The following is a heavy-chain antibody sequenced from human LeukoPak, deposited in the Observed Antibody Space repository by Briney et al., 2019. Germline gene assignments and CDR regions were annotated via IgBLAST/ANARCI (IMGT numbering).Heavy chain of an antibody. D-gene: IGHD4-23*01. CDR2: ISDSGGST. V-gene: IGHV3-23*01. J-gene: IGHJ4*02. CDR1: EFSFSSCA. Sequence: TGGSLRLSCAASEFSFSSCAMSWVRQAPGKGLEWVATISDSGGSTYYADSVKGRFTISRDNSKNTLYLQMNSLRAEDTAVYYCATLSIYGGHGWGQGTLVTVSS. CDR3: ATLSIYGGHG.